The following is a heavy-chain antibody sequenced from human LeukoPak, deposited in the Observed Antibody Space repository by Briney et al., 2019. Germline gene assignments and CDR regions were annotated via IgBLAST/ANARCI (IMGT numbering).Heavy chain of an antibody. J-gene: IGHJ6*03. CDR3: ARDRGEVLWFGESPFYYYYMDV. D-gene: IGHD3-10*01. CDR2: IYTSGST. CDR1: GGSISSGSHY. Sequence: MASQTLSLTCTVSGGSISSGSHYWSWIRQPAGKGLEWIGRIYTSGSTNYNPSLKSRVTISVDTSKNQFSLKLSSVTAADTAVYYCARDRGEVLWFGESPFYYYYMDVWGKGTTVTVSS. V-gene: IGHV4-61*02.